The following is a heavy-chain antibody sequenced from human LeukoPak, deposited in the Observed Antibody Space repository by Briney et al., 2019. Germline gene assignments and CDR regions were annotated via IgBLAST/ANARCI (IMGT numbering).Heavy chain of an antibody. J-gene: IGHJ6*03. CDR2: IIPIFGTA. CDR1: GGTFSSYA. D-gene: IGHD2-2*01. Sequence: GASVKVSCKASGGTFSSYAISWVRQAPGQGLEWMGGIIPIFGTANYAQKFQGRVTITTDESTSTAYMELSSLRSEDTAVYYCARASSEAVVPAADYYYYYMDVWGKGTTVTVSS. V-gene: IGHV1-69*05. CDR3: ARASSEAVVPAADYYYYYMDV.